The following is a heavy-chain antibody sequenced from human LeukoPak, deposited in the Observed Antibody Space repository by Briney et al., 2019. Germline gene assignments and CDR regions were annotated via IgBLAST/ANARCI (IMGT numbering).Heavy chain of an antibody. CDR1: GFTFSSYA. CDR2: ISGSGGST. V-gene: IGHV3-23*01. Sequence: GSLRLSCAASGFTFSSYAMSWVRQAPGKGLEWVSAISGSGGSTYYADSVKGRFTISRDNSKNTLYLQMNSLRAEDTAVYYCAKDQSLYCSSTSCFIRGDYWGQGTLVTVSS. D-gene: IGHD2-2*01. J-gene: IGHJ4*02. CDR3: AKDQSLYCSSTSCFIRGDY.